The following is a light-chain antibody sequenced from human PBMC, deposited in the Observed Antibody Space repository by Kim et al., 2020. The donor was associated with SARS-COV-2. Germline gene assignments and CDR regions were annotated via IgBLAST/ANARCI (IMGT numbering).Light chain of an antibody. CDR3: QHLVA. CDR2: AAS. J-gene: IGKJ2*01. Sequence: PSSLSASVGDRVTITCRASQSISSYFNWYQQKPGKAPKLLIYAASSLQSGVPSRFSGSGSGTDFTLTISSLQPEDFATYYCQHLVAFGQVTKLEI. CDR1: QSISSY. V-gene: IGKV1-39*01.